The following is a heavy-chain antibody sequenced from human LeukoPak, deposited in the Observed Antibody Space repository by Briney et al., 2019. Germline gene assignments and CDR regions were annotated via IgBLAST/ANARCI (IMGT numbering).Heavy chain of an antibody. CDR1: GFTFSSYG. Sequence: PGGSLRLSCAASGFTFSSYGMHWVRQAPGKGLEWVAVIWYDGSNKYYADSVKGRFTISRDNSKNTLYLQMNSLRAEDTAVYYCARDEYCSRTSCYAGDAFDIWGQGAMVTVSS. D-gene: IGHD2-2*01. V-gene: IGHV3-33*01. CDR2: IWYDGSNK. J-gene: IGHJ3*02. CDR3: ARDEYCSRTSCYAGDAFDI.